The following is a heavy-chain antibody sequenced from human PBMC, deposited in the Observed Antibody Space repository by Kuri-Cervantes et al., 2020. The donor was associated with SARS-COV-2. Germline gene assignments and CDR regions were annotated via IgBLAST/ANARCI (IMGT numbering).Heavy chain of an antibody. CDR1: GYSFGSCW. J-gene: IGHJ4*02. Sequence: KVSCKASGYSFGSCWIGWVRQVPGEGLEWMGIIYPGDSDTRYSPSFQGQVTISADKSNSTAYLQWNSLKASDTAMYYCARRGEGAADYWGQGTLVTVSS. D-gene: IGHD6-13*01. CDR2: IYPGDSDT. CDR3: ARRGEGAADY. V-gene: IGHV5-51*01.